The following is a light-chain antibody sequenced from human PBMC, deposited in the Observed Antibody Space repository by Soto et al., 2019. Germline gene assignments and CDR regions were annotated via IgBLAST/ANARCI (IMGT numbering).Light chain of an antibody. CDR1: QSVTSSH. Sequence: EIVLTQAPGTLSLSPGERATHSCRASQSVTSSHLAWYQQIPGQAPRLLIYGASIRATGIPDRFSGSGSGTEFTLSISSLQSDDFGVYYCQQYDTWPRTFGQGTKVDIK. CDR2: GAS. J-gene: IGKJ1*01. CDR3: QQYDTWPRT. V-gene: IGKV3-20*01.